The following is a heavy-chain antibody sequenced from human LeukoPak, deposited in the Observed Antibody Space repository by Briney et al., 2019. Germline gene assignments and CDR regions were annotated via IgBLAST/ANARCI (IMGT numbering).Heavy chain of an antibody. Sequence: ASVKVSCKASGYTFTSYDINWVRQATGQGLEWMGWMNPNSGNTGYAQKFQGRVTMTRNTSISTAYMELSSLRSEDTAVYYCARAPLQVPDWLEHHWDIDWFDPWGQGTLVTVSS. J-gene: IGHJ5*02. CDR2: MNPNSGNT. CDR3: ARAPLQVPDWLEHHWDIDWFDP. D-gene: IGHD3/OR15-3a*01. CDR1: GYTFTSYD. V-gene: IGHV1-8*01.